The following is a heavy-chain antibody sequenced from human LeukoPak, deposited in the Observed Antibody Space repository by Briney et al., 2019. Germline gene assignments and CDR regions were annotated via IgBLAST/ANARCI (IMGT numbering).Heavy chain of an antibody. J-gene: IGHJ4*02. V-gene: IGHV4-59*01. D-gene: IGHD3-22*01. Sequence: SETLSLTCTVSGDSISSSYWSWIRQPPGKRLEWVGYVHYTGKTNYNPSLNNRATISVDMSKNQFSLTLTSVTLADTAVYCCARGYYDRSGSSNPFDSWGQGTLVTVSA. CDR1: GDSISSSY. CDR2: VHYTGKT. CDR3: ARGYYDRSGSSNPFDS.